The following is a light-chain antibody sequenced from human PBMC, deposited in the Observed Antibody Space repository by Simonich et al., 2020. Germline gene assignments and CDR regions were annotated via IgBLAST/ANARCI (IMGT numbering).Light chain of an antibody. CDR3: QSYDSSNSWV. CDR2: EDN. CDR1: SGSLASNY. V-gene: IGLV6-57*03. J-gene: IGLJ3*02. Sequence: NFMLTQPHSVSESPGKTVTISCTRSSGSLASNYVQWYQQRPGSAPTTVIYEDNQRPSGVPDRFSGSSDSSSNSASLTISGLKTEDEADYYCQSYDSSNSWVFGGGTKLTVL.